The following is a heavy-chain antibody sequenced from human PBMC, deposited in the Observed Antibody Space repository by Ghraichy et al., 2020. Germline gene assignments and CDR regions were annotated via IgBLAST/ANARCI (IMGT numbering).Heavy chain of an antibody. Sequence: SQTLSLTCAISGDSVSSNSAAWNWIRQSPSRGLEWLGRTYYRSKWYNDYAVSVKSRITINPDTSKNQFSLQLNSVTPEDTAVYYCARASEYYDSSGPEADFQHWGQGTLVTVSS. CDR1: GDSVSSNSAA. V-gene: IGHV6-1*01. D-gene: IGHD3-22*01. J-gene: IGHJ1*01. CDR3: ARASEYYDSSGPEADFQH. CDR2: TYYRSKWYN.